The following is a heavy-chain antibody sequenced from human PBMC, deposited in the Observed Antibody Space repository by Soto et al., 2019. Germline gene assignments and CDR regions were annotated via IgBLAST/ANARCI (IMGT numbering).Heavy chain of an antibody. CDR2: ISAYNGNT. D-gene: IGHD3-3*01. CDR3: ARNLHYDFWSGYSAYFDY. Sequence: QVQLVQSGAEVKKPGASVKVSCKASGYTFTSYGISWVRQAPGQGLEWMGWISAYNGNTNYAQKLQGRVTMTTDTSTSTAYMELRSLRSDDTAVYYCARNLHYDFWSGYSAYFDYWGQGTLVTVSS. J-gene: IGHJ4*02. CDR1: GYTFTSYG. V-gene: IGHV1-18*01.